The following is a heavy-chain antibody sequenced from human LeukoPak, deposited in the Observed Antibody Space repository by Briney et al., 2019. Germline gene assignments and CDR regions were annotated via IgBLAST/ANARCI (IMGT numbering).Heavy chain of an antibody. Sequence: GGSLRLSCAASGFTFDDYAMHWVRQAPGKGLEWVSGISWNSGSIGYADSVKGRFTISRDNAKNSLYLQTNSLRAEDTALYYCAKSGGSNLNWFDPWGQGTLVTVSS. V-gene: IGHV3-9*01. J-gene: IGHJ5*02. CDR3: AKSGGSNLNWFDP. CDR1: GFTFDDYA. CDR2: ISWNSGSI. D-gene: IGHD4-11*01.